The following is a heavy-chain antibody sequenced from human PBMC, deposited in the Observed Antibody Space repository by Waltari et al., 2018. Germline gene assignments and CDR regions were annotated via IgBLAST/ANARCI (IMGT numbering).Heavy chain of an antibody. V-gene: IGHV4-61*09. CDR1: GGSISSGSYY. J-gene: IGHJ4*02. D-gene: IGHD5-12*01. Sequence: QVQLQESGPGLVKPSQTLSLACTVSGGSISSGSYYWSWIRQSAGKGLEWIGYIYTSGSTNYNPSLKSRVTISVDTSKNQFSLKLSSVTAAVTAVYYCAGGEQWLRFDYWGQGTLVTVSS. CDR2: IYTSGST. CDR3: AGGEQWLRFDY.